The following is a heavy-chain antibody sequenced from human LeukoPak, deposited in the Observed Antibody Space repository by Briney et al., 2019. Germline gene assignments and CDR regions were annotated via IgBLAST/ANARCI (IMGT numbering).Heavy chain of an antibody. CDR3: ARDVRSNWFDP. J-gene: IGHJ5*02. D-gene: IGHD3-3*01. CDR2: IYYSGST. V-gene: IGHV4-59*01. CDR1: GGSITNYY. Sequence: SETLSLTCTVSGGSITNYYWSWIRQPPGKGLEWIGYIYYSGSTNYNPSLKSRVTISVDTSKNHFSLKLSSVTAADTAVYYCARDVRSNWFDPWGQGTLVTVSS.